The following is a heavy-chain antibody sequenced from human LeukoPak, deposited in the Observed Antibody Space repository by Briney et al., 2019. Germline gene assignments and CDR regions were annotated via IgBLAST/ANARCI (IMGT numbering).Heavy chain of an antibody. Sequence: GASVKVSCKASGYTFTSYGISWVRQAPGQGLEWMGWSSAYNGNTNYAQKLQGRVTMTTDTSTSTAYMELRSLRSDDTAVYYCARDWSFGSGSYNNWFDPWGQGTLVTVSS. CDR3: ARDWSFGSGSYNNWFDP. CDR2: SSAYNGNT. V-gene: IGHV1-18*04. D-gene: IGHD3-10*01. CDR1: GYTFTSYG. J-gene: IGHJ5*02.